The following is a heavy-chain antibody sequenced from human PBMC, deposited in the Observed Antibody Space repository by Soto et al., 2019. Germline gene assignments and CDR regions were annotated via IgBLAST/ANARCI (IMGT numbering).Heavy chain of an antibody. J-gene: IGHJ3*02. CDR2: ISHDGRIE. CDR1: GFTFSTFA. V-gene: IGHV3-30-3*01. D-gene: IGHD5-18*01. Sequence: PGGSLRLSCAASGFTFSTFAFHWVRQAPGEGLEWVALISHDGRIEKYADSVKGRFTISRDNYKNTLYMQMDSLRLEDTDVYYCAKGTGYTSGTNDAFDIWGQGTMVTVSS. CDR3: AKGTGYTSGTNDAFDI.